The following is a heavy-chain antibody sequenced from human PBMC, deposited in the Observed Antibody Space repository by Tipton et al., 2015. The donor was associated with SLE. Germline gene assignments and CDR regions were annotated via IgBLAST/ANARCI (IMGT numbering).Heavy chain of an antibody. CDR1: GGSFSGYH. V-gene: IGHV4-34*01. CDR2: IADTGSP. J-gene: IGHJ4*02. Sequence: TLSLTCAVYGGSFSGYHWTWIRQPPGQGLEWIGEIADTGSPNYNPSLKSLVTIPMDTSKSQFSLILNSLTAADTAVYYCARGPFQRWPPGACWGQGTLVTVSS. CDR3: ARGPFQRWPPGAC. D-gene: IGHD6-19*01.